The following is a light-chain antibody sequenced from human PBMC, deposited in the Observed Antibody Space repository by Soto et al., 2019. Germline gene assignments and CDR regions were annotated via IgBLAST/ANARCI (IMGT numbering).Light chain of an antibody. CDR1: QSVSSN. V-gene: IGKV3-15*01. CDR3: QQYNNWPVE. CDR2: GAS. Sequence: EIVMTQSPATLSVSPGERATLSCRASQSVSSNLAWYQQKPGQAPRLLIYGASTRATGIPARFSGSGSGTEITLTISRLQSEDFAVYYCQQYNNWPVEFGQGTKVEIK. J-gene: IGKJ1*01.